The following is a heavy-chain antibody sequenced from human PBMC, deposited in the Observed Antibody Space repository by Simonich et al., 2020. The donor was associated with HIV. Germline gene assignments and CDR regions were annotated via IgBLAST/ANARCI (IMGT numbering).Heavy chain of an antibody. Sequence: QVQLQQWGAGLLKPSETLSLTCAVYGGSFSGYYWSWIRQPPGKGLEWIGEINHSGSNNSNPSLKGRVTISVDTSKNQFSLKLSSVTAADTAVYYCARLTAGGLGEYFQHWGQGTLVTVSS. CDR3: ARLTAGGLGEYFQH. D-gene: IGHD6-13*01. CDR1: GGSFSGYY. J-gene: IGHJ1*01. CDR2: INHSGSN. V-gene: IGHV4-34*01.